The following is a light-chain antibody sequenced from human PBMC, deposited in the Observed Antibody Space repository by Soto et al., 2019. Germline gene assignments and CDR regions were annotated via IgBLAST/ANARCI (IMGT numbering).Light chain of an antibody. CDR1: SSNIGSNY. V-gene: IGLV1-47*01. CDR2: RNS. Sequence: QSVLTQPPSASGTPGQRVTISCSGSSSNIGSNYVYWYQQLPGTVPQLLIYRNSERPSGVPDRFSGSKSGTSASLAISGLQSEDEADYSCAAWDDSLSGVVFGGGTQLTVL. J-gene: IGLJ2*01. CDR3: AAWDDSLSGVV.